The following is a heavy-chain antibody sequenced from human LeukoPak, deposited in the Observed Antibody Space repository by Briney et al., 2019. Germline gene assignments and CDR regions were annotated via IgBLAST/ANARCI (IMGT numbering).Heavy chain of an antibody. CDR3: ASGNTVITSLFDY. J-gene: IGHJ4*02. V-gene: IGHV3-15*01. Sequence: GGSLRLSCASSGFTFSNAWMSWVRQTPGKGLEWVGRIKSKTDGGTTDYAAPVKGRFTISRDDSKNTLYLQMNSLKTEDTAVYYCASGNTVITSLFDYWGQGTLVTVSS. CDR2: IKSKTDGGTT. CDR1: GFTFSNAW. D-gene: IGHD4-11*01.